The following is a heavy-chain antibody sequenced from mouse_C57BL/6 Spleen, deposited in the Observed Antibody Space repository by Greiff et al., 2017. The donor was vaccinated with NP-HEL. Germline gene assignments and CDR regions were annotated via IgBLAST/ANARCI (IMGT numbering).Heavy chain of an antibody. J-gene: IGHJ3*01. Sequence: VKLVESGPGLVQPSQSLSITCTVSGFSLTSYGVHWVRQSPGKGLEWLGVIWRGGSTDYNAAFMSRLSITKDNSKSQVFFKMNSLQADDTAIYYCAKEGAYYDYDGAWFAYWGQGTLVTVSA. CDR3: AKEGAYYDYDGAWFAY. CDR2: IWRGGST. D-gene: IGHD2-4*01. V-gene: IGHV2-5*01. CDR1: GFSLTSYG.